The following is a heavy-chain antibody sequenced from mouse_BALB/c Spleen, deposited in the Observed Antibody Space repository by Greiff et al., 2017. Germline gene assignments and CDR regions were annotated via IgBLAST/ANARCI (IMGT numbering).Heavy chain of an antibody. J-gene: IGHJ2*01. Sequence: VKVVESGPGLVAPSQSLSITCTVSGFSLTSYGVHWVRQPPGKGLEWLGVIWAGGSTNYNSALMSRLSISKDNSKSQVFLKMNSLQTDDTAMYYCARENYDSSYFDYWGQGTTLTVSS. CDR3: ARENYDSSYFDY. V-gene: IGHV2-9*02. D-gene: IGHD1-1*01. CDR1: GFSLTSYG. CDR2: IWAGGST.